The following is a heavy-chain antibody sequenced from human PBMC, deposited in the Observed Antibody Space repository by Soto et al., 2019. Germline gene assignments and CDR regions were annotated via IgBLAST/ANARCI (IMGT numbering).Heavy chain of an antibody. J-gene: IGHJ3*02. CDR2: IYWDDDK. CDR1: GFSLSTSGLG. Sequence: QITLKESGPTLVKPTQTLTLTCTFSGFSLSTSGLGVGWIRQPPGKALELVTLIYWDDDKRYSPSLKSRITITNDSSKSQVVLTMSNMDTVDTGTYYCARHIPSGYNDAFDIWGQGTRVTVSS. CDR3: ARHIPSGYNDAFDI. V-gene: IGHV2-5*02. D-gene: IGHD3-9*01.